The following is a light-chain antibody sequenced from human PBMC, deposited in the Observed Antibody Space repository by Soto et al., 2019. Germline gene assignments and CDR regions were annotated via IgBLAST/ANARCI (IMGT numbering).Light chain of an antibody. CDR3: QQSFSTLLS. Sequence: DIQMTQSPSSLSASIGDRVTITCRASESIISYLNWYQQKPGKAPKLLISGASTLQSGVPSRFSGRGSGTDFTLAISSLQHEDVGTYYCQQSFSTLLSFGGGTKVDIK. CDR2: GAS. CDR1: ESIISY. J-gene: IGKJ4*01. V-gene: IGKV1-39*01.